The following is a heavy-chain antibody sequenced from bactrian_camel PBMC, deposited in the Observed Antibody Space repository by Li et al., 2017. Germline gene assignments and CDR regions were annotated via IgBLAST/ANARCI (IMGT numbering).Heavy chain of an antibody. CDR1: GFIFNKCA. J-gene: IGHJ4*01. Sequence: LVESGGDSVQTGGSLKLSCAATGFIFNKCAMGWYRQAPGKERELVSTITTRDVTKYADSVKGRFTISRDNAKNTVYLQLNSLSSEDTALYYCARGSWLIDAWGQGTQVTVS. V-gene: IGHV3S53*01. D-gene: IGHD6*01. CDR2: ITTRDVT. CDR3: ARGSWLIDA.